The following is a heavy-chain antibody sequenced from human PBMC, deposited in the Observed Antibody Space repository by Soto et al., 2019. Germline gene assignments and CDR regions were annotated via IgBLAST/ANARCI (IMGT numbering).Heavy chain of an antibody. CDR1: GASVTSSTYY. CDR3: ANDYGDYKSYYGMDV. V-gene: IGHV4-39*01. J-gene: IGHJ6*02. Sequence: QLQLQESGPGLVKPSETLSLTCTVSGASVTSSTYYWGWILQPPGKGLEWIGSIYYSGSTYYNPSLRSRVTISVDTSKNQASLKLTSVTAADTAVYYCANDYGDYKSYYGMDVWGQGTTVTVSS. D-gene: IGHD4-17*01. CDR2: IYYSGST.